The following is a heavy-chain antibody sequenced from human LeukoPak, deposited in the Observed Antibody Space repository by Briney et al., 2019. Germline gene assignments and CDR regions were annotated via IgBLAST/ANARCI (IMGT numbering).Heavy chain of an antibody. Sequence: GGSLRLSCAASGFTFSTYWMHWVRQAPGKGLVWVSRISPTGSTTSYADSVKGRFTVSRDNAKNTLYLQVNNLRAEDTAVYYCARGPNSNWSGLDFWGQGTLLTVSS. CDR3: ARGPNSNWSGLDF. J-gene: IGHJ4*02. CDR2: ISPTGSTT. D-gene: IGHD6-6*01. V-gene: IGHV3-74*01. CDR1: GFTFSTYW.